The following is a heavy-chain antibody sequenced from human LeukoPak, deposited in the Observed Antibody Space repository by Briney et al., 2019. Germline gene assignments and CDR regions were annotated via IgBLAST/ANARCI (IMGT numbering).Heavy chain of an antibody. Sequence: ESGPTLVKPTQTLTLTCTFSGFSLSTSGVGVGWIRQPPGKALEWLVVIYWNDDKRYSPSLKSRLTITKDTSKNQVVLTMTNMDPMDTATYYCTHTPGGYCGGGRCYTPYYFDYWGQGTLVTVSS. D-gene: IGHD2-15*01. CDR3: THTPGGYCGGGRCYTPYYFDY. CDR1: GFSLSTSGVG. J-gene: IGHJ4*02. CDR2: IYWNDDK. V-gene: IGHV2-5*01.